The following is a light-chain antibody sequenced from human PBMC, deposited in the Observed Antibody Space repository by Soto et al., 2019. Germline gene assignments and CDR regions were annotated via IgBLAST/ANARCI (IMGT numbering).Light chain of an antibody. CDR2: DVS. CDR3: QQYNTYPWT. V-gene: IGKV1-5*01. J-gene: IGKJ1*01. CDR1: QNISSR. Sequence: DIQMTQSPATLSASVGDRVTITCRASQNISSRLAWYQQKPGKVPKLLIDDVSSLESGVPSRFSGSGSGTEFTFTISSLQPDDFATYYCQQYNTYPWTFGQGTKVDIK.